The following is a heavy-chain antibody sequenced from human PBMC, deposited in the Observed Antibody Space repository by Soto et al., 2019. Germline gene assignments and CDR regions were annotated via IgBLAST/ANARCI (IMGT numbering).Heavy chain of an antibody. J-gene: IGHJ6*02. V-gene: IGHV1-8*01. CDR3: ARGYGDYDHYYYYGMDV. CDR1: GYTFTSYD. D-gene: IGHD4-17*01. Sequence: ASVKVSCKASGYTFTSYDINWVRQATGQGLEWMGWMNPNSGNTGYAQKFQGRVTMTRNTSISTAYMELSSLRSEDTAVYYCARGYGDYDHYYYYGMDVCGQGTTVPVSS. CDR2: MNPNSGNT.